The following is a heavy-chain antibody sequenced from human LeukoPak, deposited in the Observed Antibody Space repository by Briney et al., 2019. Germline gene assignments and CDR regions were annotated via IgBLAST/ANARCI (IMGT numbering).Heavy chain of an antibody. J-gene: IGHJ5*02. CDR3: VKVGILFYP. D-gene: IGHD2-15*01. CDR1: GFTFSNAW. Sequence: GGSLRLSCAASGFTFSNAWMSWVRQAPGKGLEYVSAISSNGDSSYYADSVKGRFTISRDNSKNTLYLQMSSLRLEDTAVYYCVKVGILFYPWGQGTLVTVSP. V-gene: IGHV3-64D*09. CDR2: ISSNGDSS.